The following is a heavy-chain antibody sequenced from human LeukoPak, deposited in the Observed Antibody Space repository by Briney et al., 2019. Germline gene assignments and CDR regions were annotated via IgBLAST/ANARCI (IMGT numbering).Heavy chain of an antibody. V-gene: IGHV3-21*01. CDR2: ISSSSSYI. D-gene: IGHD4-11*01. CDR1: GFTFSSYS. CDR3: ARAPGYSNYLGNNWFDP. Sequence: GGSLRLSCAASGFTFSSYSMNWVRQAPGKGLEWVSAISSSSSYIYYADSVKGRFTISRDNAKNSLYLQMNSQRAEDTAVYYCARAPGYSNYLGNNWFDPWGQGTLVTVSS. J-gene: IGHJ5*02.